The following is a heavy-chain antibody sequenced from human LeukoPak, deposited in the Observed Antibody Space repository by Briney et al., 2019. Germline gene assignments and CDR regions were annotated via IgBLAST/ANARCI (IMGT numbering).Heavy chain of an antibody. CDR3: AREWN. V-gene: IGHV3-7*01. Sequence: GGSLRLSCGASGFTFRTDWMSWVRQAPRKGPEWVASTKDDGSETYYVDSVRGRFTISRDNAKNSLYLQMNSLRAEDTAVYYCAREWNWGQGSLVTVSS. CDR1: GFTFRTDW. CDR2: TKDDGSET. J-gene: IGHJ4*02.